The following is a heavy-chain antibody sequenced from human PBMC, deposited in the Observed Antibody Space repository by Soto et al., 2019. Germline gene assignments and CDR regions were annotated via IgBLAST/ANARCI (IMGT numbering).Heavy chain of an antibody. CDR2: IYYSGST. D-gene: IGHD2-2*01. CDR3: ARVLVVVPAAMFGNYYYYMDV. J-gene: IGHJ6*03. V-gene: IGHV4-59*01. CDR1: GGSISSYY. Sequence: SETLSLTCSVSGGSISSYYWSWIRQPPGKGLEWIGYIYYSGSTNYNPSLKSRVAISVDTSKNQFSLKLSSVTAADTAVYYCARVLVVVPAAMFGNYYYYMDVWGKGTTVTVSS.